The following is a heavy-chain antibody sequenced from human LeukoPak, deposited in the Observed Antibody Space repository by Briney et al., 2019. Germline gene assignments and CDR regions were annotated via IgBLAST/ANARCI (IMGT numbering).Heavy chain of an antibody. D-gene: IGHD2-21*02. CDR3: ARDGFLGPVTAYLDY. J-gene: IGHJ4*02. Sequence: GGSLRLSCAASGFTFSSYTINWVRQAPGKGLEWVSSITSSSSYINYADSAKGRFTISRDNARNTLYLQMNSLRAEDTAVYYCARDGFLGPVTAYLDYWGQGTPVTVSS. V-gene: IGHV3-21*01. CDR1: GFTFSSYT. CDR2: ITSSSSYI.